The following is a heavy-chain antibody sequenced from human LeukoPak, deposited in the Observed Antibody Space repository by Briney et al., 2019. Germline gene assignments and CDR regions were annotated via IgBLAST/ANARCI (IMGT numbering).Heavy chain of an antibody. CDR1: GFTFDDCT. V-gene: IGHV3-43*01. Sequence: SGGSLRLSCAASGFTFDDCTMHWVRQAPGKGLEWVSLISWDGGSTYYADSVKGRFTISRDNSKNSLYLQMNSLRTEDTALYYCAKDGVTKGHMDVWGKGTTVTVSS. CDR2: ISWDGGST. CDR3: AKDGVTKGHMDV. D-gene: IGHD4-11*01. J-gene: IGHJ6*03.